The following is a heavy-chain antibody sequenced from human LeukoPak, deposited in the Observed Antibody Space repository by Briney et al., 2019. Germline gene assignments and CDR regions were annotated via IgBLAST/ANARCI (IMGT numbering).Heavy chain of an antibody. D-gene: IGHD3-22*01. V-gene: IGHV3-30*04. CDR2: ISYDGSNK. CDR1: GFTFSSYA. J-gene: IGHJ4*02. CDR3: ARDGGYHSSGPFDY. Sequence: GGSLRLSCAASGFTFSSYAMHWVRQAPGKGLEWVAVISYDGSNKYYADSVKGRFTISRDNSKNTLYLQMNSLRAEDTAVYYCARDGGYHSSGPFDYWGQGTLVTVSS.